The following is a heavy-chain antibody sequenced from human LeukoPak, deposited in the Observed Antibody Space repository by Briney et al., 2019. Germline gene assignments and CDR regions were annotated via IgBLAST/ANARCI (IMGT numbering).Heavy chain of an antibody. CDR3: AKDLSSAITSALVLDV. D-gene: IGHD3-22*01. CDR1: GFTVSSNY. J-gene: IGHJ6*02. V-gene: IGHV3-20*04. CDR2: ITWNRDNI. Sequence: PGGSLRLSCAASGFTVSSNYMSWVRQAPGKGLEWVSGITWNRDNIGYGDSVKGRFTVSRDNVKNVLYLQMKSLRPEDTALYYCAKDLSSAITSALVLDVWGQGTTVIVSS.